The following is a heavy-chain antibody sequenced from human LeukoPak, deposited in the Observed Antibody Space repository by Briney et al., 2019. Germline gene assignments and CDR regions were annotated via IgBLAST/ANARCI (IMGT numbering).Heavy chain of an antibody. CDR3: ATGTHYDLLPF. J-gene: IGHJ4*02. CDR1: GYSITELS. Sequence: ASVKVPCKVSGYSITELSTHWVRQAPGKGLEWMGGFDPGSGEIIYEQKFQDRVTMTEDTSTDTACMELSSLRSEDTALYYCATGTHYDLLPFWGQGTLVTVSS. D-gene: IGHD3-9*01. CDR2: FDPGSGEI. V-gene: IGHV1-24*01.